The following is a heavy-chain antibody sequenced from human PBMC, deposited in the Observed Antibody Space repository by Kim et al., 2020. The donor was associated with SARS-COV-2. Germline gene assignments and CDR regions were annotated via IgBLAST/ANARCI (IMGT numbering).Heavy chain of an antibody. CDR2: INQDGSDK. D-gene: IGHD4-17*01. Sequence: GGSLRLSCAASGFTFSAYYMTWVRRAPGKGLEWVANINQDGSDKHSVDSVKGRFTISRDNAEGSMYLQMNSLRAEDTAMYYCTRGDGAYGAFDLWGQGTMVTVSS. CDR1: GFTFSAYY. J-gene: IGHJ3*01. V-gene: IGHV3-7*01. CDR3: TRGDGAYGAFDL.